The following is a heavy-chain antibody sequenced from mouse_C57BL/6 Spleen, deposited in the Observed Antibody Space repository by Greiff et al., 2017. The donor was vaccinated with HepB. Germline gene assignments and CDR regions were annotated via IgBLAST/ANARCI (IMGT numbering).Heavy chain of an antibody. V-gene: IGHV5-9-1*02. Sequence: EVKLVESGEGLVKPGGSLKLSCAASGFTFSSYAMSWVRQTPEKRLEWVAYISSGGDYIYYADTVKGRFTISRDNARNTLYLQMSSLKSEDTAMYYCTREDYVYAMDYWGQGTSVTVSS. D-gene: IGHD2-4*01. CDR1: GFTFSSYA. CDR2: ISSGGDYI. J-gene: IGHJ4*01. CDR3: TREDYVYAMDY.